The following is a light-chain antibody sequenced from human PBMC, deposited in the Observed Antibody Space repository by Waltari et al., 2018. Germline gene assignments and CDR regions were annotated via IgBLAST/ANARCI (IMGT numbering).Light chain of an antibody. Sequence: DIQMTQSPSSLSASVGDKVTITCRAGQTINKYLNWYQQKPGKAPRVLISAASTLQSGVPSRFSGGGSGTDFTLTISSLQPEDFGTYFCQQSYSLPWTFGQGTKVEIE. CDR3: QQSYSLPWT. CDR1: QTINKY. CDR2: AAS. J-gene: IGKJ1*01. V-gene: IGKV1-39*01.